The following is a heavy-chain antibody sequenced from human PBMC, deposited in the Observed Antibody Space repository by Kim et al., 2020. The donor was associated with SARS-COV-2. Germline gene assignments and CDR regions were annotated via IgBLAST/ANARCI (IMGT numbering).Heavy chain of an antibody. D-gene: IGHD1-26*01. J-gene: IGHJ6*02. CDR1: GFTFSDYY. Sequence: GGSLRLSCAASGFTFSDYYMSWIHQAPGKGLEWVSFISLSATTIYYADSVRGRFTISRDNAKNSLYLQMNSLRAEDTAVYYCARYLSGRYDGMDVWGQGTTVTVSS. CDR3: ARYLSGRYDGMDV. V-gene: IGHV3-11*01. CDR2: ISLSATTI.